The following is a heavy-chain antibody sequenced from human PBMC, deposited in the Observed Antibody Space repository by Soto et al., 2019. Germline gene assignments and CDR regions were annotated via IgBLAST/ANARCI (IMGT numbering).Heavy chain of an antibody. CDR1: GFSFSSYA. CDR2: ISGSGGST. V-gene: IGHV3-23*01. Sequence: EVQLLESGGGLVQPGGSLRLSCAASGFSFSSYAMSWVRQAPGKGLEWVSAISGSGGSTYYADSVKCRFTISRDNSKNTLYRQMNRLRADDKAVYYCAKTSRLCSGGSCRGLGYYYYMDVWGKGTTVTVSS. CDR3: AKTSRLCSGGSCRGLGYYYYMDV. J-gene: IGHJ6*03. D-gene: IGHD2-15*01.